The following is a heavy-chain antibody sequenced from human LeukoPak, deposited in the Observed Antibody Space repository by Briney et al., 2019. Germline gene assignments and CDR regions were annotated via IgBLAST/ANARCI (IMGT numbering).Heavy chain of an antibody. Sequence: SETLSLTCTVSGGSISSYYWSWIRQPPGKGLEWIGYIYYSGSTNYNPSLKSRVTISVDTSKNQFSLKLSSVTAADTAVYYCARAANTAMVPPRATTTAAAGSTYYYYYGMDVWGQGTTVTVSS. J-gene: IGHJ6*02. V-gene: IGHV4-59*01. D-gene: IGHD5-18*01. CDR2: IYYSGST. CDR1: GGSISSYY. CDR3: ARAANTAMVPPRATTTAAAGSTYYYYYGMDV.